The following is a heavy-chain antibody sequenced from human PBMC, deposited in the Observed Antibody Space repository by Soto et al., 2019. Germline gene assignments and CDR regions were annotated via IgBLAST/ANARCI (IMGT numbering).Heavy chain of an antibody. Sequence: EVLLVESGGGLVKPGGSLRLSCAASGFTFSSYSMNWVRQAPGKGLEWVSSISSGSSYIYYADSVKGRLTISRDNAKNSLYLKMNSLRAEDTAVYYCARSSGGSGKLWNYYGMDVRGQGTTVTVSS. J-gene: IGHJ6*02. CDR3: ARSSGGSGKLWNYYGMDV. V-gene: IGHV3-21*06. D-gene: IGHD3-10*01. CDR1: GFTFSSYS. CDR2: ISSGSSYI.